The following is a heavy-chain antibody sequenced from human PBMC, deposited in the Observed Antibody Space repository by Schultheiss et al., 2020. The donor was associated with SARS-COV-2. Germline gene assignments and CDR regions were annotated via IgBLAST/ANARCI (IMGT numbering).Heavy chain of an antibody. CDR2: IYYSGST. V-gene: IGHV4-61*05. Sequence: SETLSLTCTVSGGSISSSSYYWSWIRQPPGKGLEWIGYIYYSGSTNYNPSLKSRVTISVDTSKNQFSLKLSSVTAADTAVYYCAGSIAAAGLTDYWGQGTLVTVSS. CDR1: GGSISSSSYY. D-gene: IGHD6-13*01. J-gene: IGHJ4*02. CDR3: AGSIAAAGLTDY.